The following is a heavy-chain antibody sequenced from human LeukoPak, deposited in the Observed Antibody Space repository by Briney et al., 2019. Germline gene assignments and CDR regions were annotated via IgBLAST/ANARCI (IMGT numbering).Heavy chain of an antibody. CDR3: PKGGLRQQLVWARIYYFDY. CDR2: ISGSGGST. Sequence: PGGSLRLSCAASGFTFSSYAMSWVRQAPGKGLEWVSAISGSGGSTYYADSVKGRFTISRDNSKNTLYLQMNSLRAEDTAVYYCPKGGLRQQLVWARIYYFDYWGQGTLVTVSS. D-gene: IGHD6-13*01. CDR1: GFTFSSYA. J-gene: IGHJ4*02. V-gene: IGHV3-23*01.